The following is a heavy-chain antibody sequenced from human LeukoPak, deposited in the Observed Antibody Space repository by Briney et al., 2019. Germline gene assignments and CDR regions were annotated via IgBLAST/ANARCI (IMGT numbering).Heavy chain of an antibody. Sequence: PGGSLRLSCAASGFTFTSYAVSWVRQAPGKGLEWVSGVSRSGSSTKYADNVKGRFIISGDNPKNTLYLQMNSLRAEDTAVYYCARSSSGWYSFDYWGQGTLVTVSS. V-gene: IGHV3-23*01. D-gene: IGHD6-19*01. J-gene: IGHJ4*02. CDR2: VSRSGSST. CDR1: GFTFTSYA. CDR3: ARSSSGWYSFDY.